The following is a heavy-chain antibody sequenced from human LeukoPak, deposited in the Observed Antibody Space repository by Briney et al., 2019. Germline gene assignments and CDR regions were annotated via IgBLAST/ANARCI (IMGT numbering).Heavy chain of an antibody. V-gene: IGHV4-59*08. D-gene: IGHD1-26*01. J-gene: IGHJ4*02. Sequence: SETLSLTCTVSGGSNSSYYWSWIRQPPGKELEWIGYIYYSGSTNYNPSLRSGVTISVATSKNQFSLKLSSVTAADTAVYYCARSLRQFAGATNYFDYWGQGTLVTVSS. CDR3: ARSLRQFAGATNYFDY. CDR1: GGSNSSYY. CDR2: IYYSGST.